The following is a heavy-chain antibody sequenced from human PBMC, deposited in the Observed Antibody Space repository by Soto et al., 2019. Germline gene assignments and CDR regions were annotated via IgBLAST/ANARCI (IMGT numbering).Heavy chain of an antibody. CDR3: ARGLYGGSVGYDY. D-gene: IGHD4-17*01. CDR2: IKTDGSMT. Sequence: PGGSLRLSCETSGFTFSSYWMHWVRQSPGKGLVWVSRIKTDGSMTNFADSVKGRFTISRDNARNTLYLQMDSLRAEDTALYFCARGLYGGSVGYDYWGQGTLVTVSS. V-gene: IGHV3-74*01. J-gene: IGHJ4*02. CDR1: GFTFSSYW.